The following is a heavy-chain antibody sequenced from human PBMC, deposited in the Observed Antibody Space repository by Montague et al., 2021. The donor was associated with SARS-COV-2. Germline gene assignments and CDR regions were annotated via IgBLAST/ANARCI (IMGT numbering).Heavy chain of an antibody. CDR3: VRGIEAAGSYDY. Sequence: CAISGDSVSSNSATWNWIRQSPSRGLEWLGRTYYRSMWKSDYARSVKSRRAINPDTSKNQFSLQLSSVTPEDTALYYCVRGIEAAGSYDYWGRGTPVTVSS. D-gene: IGHD6-13*01. CDR2: TYYRSMWKS. CDR1: GDSVSSNSAT. V-gene: IGHV6-1*01. J-gene: IGHJ4*02.